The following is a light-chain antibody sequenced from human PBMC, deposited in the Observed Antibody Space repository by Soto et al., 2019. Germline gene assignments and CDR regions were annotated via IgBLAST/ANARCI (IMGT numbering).Light chain of an antibody. Sequence: DIQMTQSPSSLSASVGDRVTITCRASQSISSYLNWYQQKPGKAPKLLIYAASSLQSGVPSRFSCSGTWTDFTLTISSLQPEDFATYYCQQSYSTPQTFGQGTKVEIK. CDR3: QQSYSTPQT. V-gene: IGKV1-39*01. CDR2: AAS. J-gene: IGKJ1*01. CDR1: QSISSY.